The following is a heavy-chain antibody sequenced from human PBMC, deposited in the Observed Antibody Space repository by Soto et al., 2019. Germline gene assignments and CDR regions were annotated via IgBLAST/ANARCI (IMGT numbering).Heavy chain of an antibody. CDR3: TKSRSAIIYYFDF. CDR2: ISATGVKT. V-gene: IGHV3-23*01. D-gene: IGHD2-21*01. J-gene: IGHJ4*02. Sequence: EVQVLESGGGLVQPGGSLRLSCAASGFTFSNYAMNWVSQAPGKGLEWVSGISATGVKTYSADSVKGRFTMSRDNSKDTVYLEMNSLRAEDTAVYYCTKSRSAIIYYFDFWGLGALVTLSS. CDR1: GFTFSNYA.